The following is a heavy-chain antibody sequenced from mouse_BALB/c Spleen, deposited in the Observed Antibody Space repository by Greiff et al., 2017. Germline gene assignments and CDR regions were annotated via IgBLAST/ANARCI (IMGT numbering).Heavy chain of an antibody. Sequence: EVQVVESGGGLVKPGGSLKLSCAASGFAFSSYDMSWVRQTPEKRLEWVAYISSGGGSTYYPDTVKGRFTISRDNAKNTLYLQMSSLKSEDTAMYYCARHCYGSSYAMDYWGQGTSVTVSS. CDR2: ISSGGGST. D-gene: IGHD1-1*01. CDR3: ARHCYGSSYAMDY. J-gene: IGHJ4*01. V-gene: IGHV5-12-1*01. CDR1: GFAFSSYD.